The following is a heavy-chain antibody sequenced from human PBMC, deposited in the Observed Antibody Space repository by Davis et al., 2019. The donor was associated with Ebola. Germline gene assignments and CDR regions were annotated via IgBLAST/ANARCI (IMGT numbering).Heavy chain of an antibody. J-gene: IGHJ4*02. Sequence: AASVKVSCKASGYTFTNCGISWVRQAPGQGLEWRGWISGYNGNTNYAQKFQGRVTITRDTSASTAYMELSSLRSEDTAVYYCARLFYGDIDYWGQGTLVTVSS. CDR2: ISGYNGNT. CDR3: ARLFYGDIDY. D-gene: IGHD4-17*01. CDR1: GYTFTNCG. V-gene: IGHV1-18*01.